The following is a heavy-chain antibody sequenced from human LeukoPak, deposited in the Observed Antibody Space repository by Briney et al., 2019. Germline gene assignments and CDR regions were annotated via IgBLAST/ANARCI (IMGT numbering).Heavy chain of an antibody. CDR3: ARARGYCSSTSCFGGYYYGMDV. D-gene: IGHD2-2*01. V-gene: IGHV3-53*04. CDR2: IYSGGST. J-gene: IGHJ6*02. CDR1: GFTVSSNY. Sequence: PGGSLRLSCAASGFTVSSNYMSWVRQAPGKGLEWVSVIYSGGSTYYADSVKGRFTISRHNSKNTLYLQMNSLRAEDTAVYYCARARGYCSSTSCFGGYYYGMDVWGQGSTVTVSS.